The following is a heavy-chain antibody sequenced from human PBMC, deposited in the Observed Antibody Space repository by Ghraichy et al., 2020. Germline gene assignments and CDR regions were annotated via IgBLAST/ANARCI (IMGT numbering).Heavy chain of an antibody. D-gene: IGHD4-17*01. CDR3: ARLELRPGPVTRQFDP. J-gene: IGHJ5*02. CDR2: SYYSGST. CDR1: GGSISGSSYY. V-gene: IGHV4-39*01. Sequence: SETLSLTCTVSGGSISGSSYYWGWIRQPPGKGLEWIGNSYYSGSTYYNPSLKSRVTISVDTSKSQFSLKLTSVTAADTAVYYCARLELRPGPVTRQFDPWGQGTLVTVSS.